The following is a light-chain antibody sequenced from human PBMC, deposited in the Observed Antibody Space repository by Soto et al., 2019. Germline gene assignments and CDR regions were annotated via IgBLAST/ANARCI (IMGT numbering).Light chain of an antibody. CDR2: RAS. V-gene: IGKV1-5*03. Sequence: DIQMTQSPSTLSASVGDRVTITCRASQSISSWLAWYQQKAGKAPKLLIYRASSLESGVPSRFNGSGSGTEFTLTITSLQPDDFATYYCQQSYSTPPSFGQGTKLEIK. J-gene: IGKJ2*01. CDR1: QSISSW. CDR3: QQSYSTPPS.